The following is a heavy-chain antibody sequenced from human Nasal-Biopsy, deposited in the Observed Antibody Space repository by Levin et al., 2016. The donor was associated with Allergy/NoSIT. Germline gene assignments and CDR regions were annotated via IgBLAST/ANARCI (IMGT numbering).Heavy chain of an antibody. V-gene: IGHV4-30-2*01. CDR1: GDSVDRGDYS. Sequence: SETLSLTCVVSGDSVDRGDYSWTWIRQPPGEGLEWIGNIYQSGRTHYSPSLKSRVTISKDRSRKQFTLQISSVTAADTAFYYCARASGKNGLDVWGQGTTVTVSS. CDR3: ARASGKNGLDV. D-gene: IGHD4-23*01. CDR2: IYQSGRT. J-gene: IGHJ6*02.